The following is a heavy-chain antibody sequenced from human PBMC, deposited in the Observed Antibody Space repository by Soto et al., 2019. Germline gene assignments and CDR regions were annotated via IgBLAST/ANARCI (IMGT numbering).Heavy chain of an antibody. D-gene: IGHD4-17*01. Sequence: GSLILSWAACEFSFSDYYRSWIRQAPGKGLEWVSYISSSGSTIYYADSVKGRFTISRDNAKNLLYLQMNSLRAEDTAVYYCARDLVPYGDYVDYYYYYMDVWGKGTTVTVS. CDR1: EFSFSDYY. CDR2: ISSSGSTI. CDR3: ARDLVPYGDYVDYYYYYMDV. V-gene: IGHV3-11*01. J-gene: IGHJ6*03.